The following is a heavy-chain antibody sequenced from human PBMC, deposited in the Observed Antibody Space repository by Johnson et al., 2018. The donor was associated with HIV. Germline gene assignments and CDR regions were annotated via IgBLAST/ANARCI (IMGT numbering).Heavy chain of an antibody. Sequence: VQLVESGGGLVQPGGSLRLSCPASGFTVSSTYMSWVRQAPGKGLEWVSVIYSGGRTYYADSVKGRFSISRDDSKNTLYLQMNSLKTEDTAVYYCTTDLIRRYYGSGLRDAFDIWGQGTMVTVSS. D-gene: IGHD3-10*01. CDR1: GFTVSSTY. J-gene: IGHJ3*02. V-gene: IGHV3-66*01. CDR2: IYSGGRT. CDR3: TTDLIRRYYGSGLRDAFDI.